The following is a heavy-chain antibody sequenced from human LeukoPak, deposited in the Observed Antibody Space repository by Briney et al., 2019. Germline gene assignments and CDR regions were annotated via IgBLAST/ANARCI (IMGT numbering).Heavy chain of an antibody. CDR1: GYTFTGYY. D-gene: IGHD2-15*01. CDR3: ARAGYCGDGGCRGGSAFDV. V-gene: IGHV1-69*13. J-gene: IGHJ3*01. Sequence: SVKVSCKASGYTFTGYYMHWVRQAPGQGLEWMGGIIPIFGTANYAQKFQGRVTITADESTSTAYMELRSLTYDDTAVYYCARAGYCGDGGCRGGSAFDVWGQGTMVTVSS. CDR2: IIPIFGTA.